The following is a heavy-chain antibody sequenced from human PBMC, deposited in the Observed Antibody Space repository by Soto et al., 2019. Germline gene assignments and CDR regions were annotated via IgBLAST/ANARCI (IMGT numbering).Heavy chain of an antibody. Sequence: QVQLVESGGGVVQPGRSLRLSCAASGFTFSSYAMHWVRQAPGKGLEWVAVISYDGSNKYYADSVKGRFTISRDNSKNTLYLQMNSRRAEDTAVYYCARAVSGDGYYYYGMDVWGQGTTVTVSS. J-gene: IGHJ6*02. D-gene: IGHD1-26*01. CDR1: GFTFSSYA. CDR2: ISYDGSNK. CDR3: ARAVSGDGYYYYGMDV. V-gene: IGHV3-30-3*01.